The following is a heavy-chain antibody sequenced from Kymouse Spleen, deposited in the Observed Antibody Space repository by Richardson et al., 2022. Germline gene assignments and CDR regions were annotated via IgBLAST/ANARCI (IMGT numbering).Heavy chain of an antibody. J-gene: IGHJ5*02. CDR1: GFTFSSYG. V-gene: IGHV3-33*01. CDR2: IWYDGSNK. CDR3: ARDQGTGTTYPSDP. Sequence: QVQLVESGGGVVQPGRSLRLSCAASGFTFSSYGMHWVRQAPGKGLEWVAVIWYDGSNKYYADSVKGRFTISRDNSKNTLYLQMNSLRAEDTAVYYCARDQGTGTTYPSDPWGQGTLVTVSS. D-gene: IGHD1-7*01.